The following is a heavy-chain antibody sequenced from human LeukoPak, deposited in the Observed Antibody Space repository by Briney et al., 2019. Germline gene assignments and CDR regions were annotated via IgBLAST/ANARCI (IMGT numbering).Heavy chain of an antibody. CDR3: ARDRVRSGSHILDY. CDR1: DFTFSGYA. Sequence: PGGSLRLSCAVSDFTFSGYAMHWVRQAPGKGLEWISVISHDGNNLYYADPVKGRFTISRDNSRNTLYLQMNRLRAEDTAVYYCARDRVRSGSHILDYWGQGTLVTVSS. J-gene: IGHJ4*02. V-gene: IGHV3-30*03. CDR2: ISHDGNNL. D-gene: IGHD1-26*01.